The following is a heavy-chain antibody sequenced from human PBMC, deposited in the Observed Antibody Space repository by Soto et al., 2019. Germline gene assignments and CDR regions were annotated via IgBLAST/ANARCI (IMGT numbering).Heavy chain of an antibody. CDR2: ISAYNGNT. CDR1: GYTFTSYG. V-gene: IGHV1-18*01. CDR3: SRDTWGKALARVNMLGENAFDI. D-gene: IGHD3-10*02. Sequence: ASVKVSCKASGYTFTSYGISWVRQAPGQGLEWMGWISAYNGNTNYAQKLQGRVTMTTDTSTSTAYMELRSLRSDDTAVYYWSRDTWGKALARVNMLGENAFDIWGQGTMVTVSS. J-gene: IGHJ3*02.